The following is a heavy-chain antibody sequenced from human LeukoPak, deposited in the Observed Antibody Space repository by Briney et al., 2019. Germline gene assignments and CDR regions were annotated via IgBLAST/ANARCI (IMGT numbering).Heavy chain of an antibody. CDR1: GYTFTSYA. V-gene: IGHV1-3*01. D-gene: IGHD6-13*01. CDR3: ARGSSSWYVDC. Sequence: ASVKASCKASGYTFTSYAMHWVRQAPGQGLEWMGWINAGNGNTKYSQKFQGRVTITRDTSASTAYMELSSLRSEDTAVYYCARGSSSWYVDCWGQGTLVTVSS. J-gene: IGHJ4*02. CDR2: INAGNGNT.